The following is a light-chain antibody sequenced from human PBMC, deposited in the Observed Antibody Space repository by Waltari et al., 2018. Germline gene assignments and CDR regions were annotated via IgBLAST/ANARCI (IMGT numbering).Light chain of an antibody. J-gene: IGKJ2*01. CDR3: QQDFATPYT. Sequence: GDRVTVTCRASQGINKELSWYQQKPGKAPTFLIYAASTLQTRVSSRFSGSGSGTDFTLTISRLQPEDVATYYCQQDFATPYTFGQGTTVEIK. V-gene: IGKV1-6*01. CDR1: QGINKE. CDR2: AAS.